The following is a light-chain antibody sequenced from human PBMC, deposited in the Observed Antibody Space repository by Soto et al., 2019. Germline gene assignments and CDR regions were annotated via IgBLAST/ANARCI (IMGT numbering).Light chain of an antibody. Sequence: SYELTQPPSVSVSPGQTASITCSGYKLGEKYACWYQQKPGQSPVLVIYQDNKRPSGIPERISGSNSGNTDTLTISGTQAMDEADYYCQAWDSSTAVFVGGTKVTVL. CDR2: QDN. CDR1: KLGEKY. V-gene: IGLV3-1*01. CDR3: QAWDSSTAV. J-gene: IGLJ2*01.